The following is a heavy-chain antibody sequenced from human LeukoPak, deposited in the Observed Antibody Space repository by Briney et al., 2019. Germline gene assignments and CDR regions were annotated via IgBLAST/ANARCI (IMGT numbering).Heavy chain of an antibody. D-gene: IGHD5-12*01. V-gene: IGHV3-73*01. Sequence: GGSLRLSCAASGFTFSGSAMHWVRQASGKGLEWVGRIRSKANSYATAYAAWVKGRFTISRDDSKNTAYLQMNSLKTEDTAVYYCTRRAWRDYADYWGQGTLVTVSS. CDR2: IRSKANSYAT. CDR1: GFTFSGSA. J-gene: IGHJ4*02. CDR3: TRRAWRDYADY.